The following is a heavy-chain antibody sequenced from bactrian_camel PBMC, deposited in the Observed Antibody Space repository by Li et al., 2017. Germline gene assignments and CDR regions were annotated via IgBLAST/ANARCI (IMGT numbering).Heavy chain of an antibody. Sequence: HVQLVESGGGSVQAGGSLRLSCVASGAIDNRFCLGWFRQAPGKEREAVAAFGGDGDENYADSVQGRFTMSHDAAKNSIDLQMNSLKPDDTAVYYCAATGQMLSVAGCRTQGTQVTVS. CDR2: FGGDGDE. CDR1: GAIDNRFC. D-gene: IGHD1*01. J-gene: IGHJ4*01. V-gene: IGHV3S53*01.